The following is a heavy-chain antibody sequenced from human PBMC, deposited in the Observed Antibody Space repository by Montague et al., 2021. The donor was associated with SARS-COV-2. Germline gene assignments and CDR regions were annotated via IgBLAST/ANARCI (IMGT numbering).Heavy chain of an antibody. Sequence: SETLSLTCAVYGGSFSGYYWSWIRQPPGKGLEWIGAIDHSGNTYHNPSLKSRVTISLDTSKNQFYLRLNSVTAADTAVYYCVSPSMILVPGAQGPLVPV. D-gene: IGHD3-22*01. J-gene: IGHJ4*02. CDR1: GGSFSGYY. V-gene: IGHV4-34*01. CDR2: IDHSGNT. CDR3: VSPSMILVP.